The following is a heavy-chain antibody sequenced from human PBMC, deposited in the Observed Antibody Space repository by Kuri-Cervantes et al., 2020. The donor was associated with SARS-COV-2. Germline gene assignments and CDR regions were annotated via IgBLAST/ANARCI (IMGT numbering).Heavy chain of an antibody. CDR2: ISSSSSYI. J-gene: IGHJ6*03. CDR1: GFTFSSYS. D-gene: IGHD6-19*01. V-gene: IGHV3-21*01. Sequence: GESLKISCAASGFTFSSYSMNWVRQAPGKGLEWVSSISSSSSYIYYADSVKGRFTISRDNAKNSLYLQMNSLRAEDTAVYYCARDQSDSSGWYAEEDYYYYMDVWGKGTTVTVSS. CDR3: ARDQSDSSGWYAEEDYYYYMDV.